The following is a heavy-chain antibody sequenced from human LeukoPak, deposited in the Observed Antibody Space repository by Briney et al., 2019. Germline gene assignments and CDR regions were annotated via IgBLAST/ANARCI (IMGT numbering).Heavy chain of an antibody. D-gene: IGHD3-3*01. CDR2: IGYDGSDK. J-gene: IGHJ4*02. CDR3: ARDYESLFDY. V-gene: IGHV3-33*01. Sequence: GGSLRLSCTASGITFSSYGMHWVRQAPGKGLEWVAVIGYDGSDKYYADSVKGRFTISRDNSKNTLYLQINSLRAEDRALYYCARDYESLFDYWGQGTLVTVSS. CDR1: GITFSSYG.